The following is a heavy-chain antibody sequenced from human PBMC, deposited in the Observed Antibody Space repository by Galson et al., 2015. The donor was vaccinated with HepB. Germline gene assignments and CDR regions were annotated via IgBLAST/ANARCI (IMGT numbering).Heavy chain of an antibody. CDR1: GGSFSGRY. CDR3: ASSRVYDVLTASWYYLMDV. J-gene: IGHJ6*02. CDR2: INDSGTT. Sequence: ETLSLTCVVAGGSFSGRYWSWIRQPPGKGLEYIGEINDSGTTNYNPSLKGRVTISAVTSERRFSLRLSSVNAEDTAVYFCASSRVYDVLTASWYYLMDVWGQGTTVTVSS. V-gene: IGHV4-34*01. D-gene: IGHD3-9*01.